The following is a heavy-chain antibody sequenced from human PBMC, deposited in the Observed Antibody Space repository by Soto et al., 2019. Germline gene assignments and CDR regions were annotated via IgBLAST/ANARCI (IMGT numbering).Heavy chain of an antibody. V-gene: IGHV3-23*01. Sequence: VGSLRLSCAASGLTFSSYAMSWVRQPPGKGLEWVSGISDSGSATYYADSVKGRFTISRDNSKNTLDLQMNSLRAEDTAVYYCAKVGGRSSSALDYWGQGTLVTVSS. CDR3: AKVGGRSSSALDY. D-gene: IGHD6-6*01. CDR2: ISDSGSAT. J-gene: IGHJ4*02. CDR1: GLTFSSYA.